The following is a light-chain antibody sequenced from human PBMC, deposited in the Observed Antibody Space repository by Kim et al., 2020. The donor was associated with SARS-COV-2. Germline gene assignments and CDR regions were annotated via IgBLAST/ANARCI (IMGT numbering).Light chain of an antibody. CDR2: GAS. Sequence: ASVGDRVTITCRASQAIRNDLGWYQQKPGKAPRCRIYGASILQKGVPSRFSGSGSGTEFTLTITSLQPEDFATYFCVQQSGHPRTFGQGTKVDIK. CDR3: VQQSGHPRT. J-gene: IGKJ1*01. V-gene: IGKV1-17*01. CDR1: QAIRND.